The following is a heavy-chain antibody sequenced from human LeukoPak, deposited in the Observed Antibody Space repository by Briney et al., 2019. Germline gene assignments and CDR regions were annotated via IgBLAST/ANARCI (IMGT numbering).Heavy chain of an antibody. J-gene: IGHJ4*02. V-gene: IGHV3-66*01. Sequence: PGGSLRLSCAASGFTFSTNYMSWVRQAPRKGLEWVSVIYSGGSTYYADSVRGRFTISRDSSKNTLYLQMNSLTAEDTAVYYCARDYPYYYDSSGYYSFDYWGQGTLVTVSS. CDR2: IYSGGST. D-gene: IGHD3-22*01. CDR1: GFTFSTNY. CDR3: ARDYPYYYDSSGYYSFDY.